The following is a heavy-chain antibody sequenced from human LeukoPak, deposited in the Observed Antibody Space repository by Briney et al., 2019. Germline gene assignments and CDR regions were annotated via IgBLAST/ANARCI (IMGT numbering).Heavy chain of an antibody. D-gene: IGHD3-22*01. CDR2: INPSGGST. CDR3: ARGAYYYDSSGASGWYY. J-gene: IGHJ4*02. V-gene: IGHV1-46*01. Sequence: ASVKVSCKASGYTFTSYYMHWVRQAPGQGLEWMGIINPSGGSTSYAQKFQGRVTMTRDTSTSTVYMELSSLRSEDTAVYYCARGAYYYDSSGASGWYYWGQGTLVTVSS. CDR1: GYTFTSYY.